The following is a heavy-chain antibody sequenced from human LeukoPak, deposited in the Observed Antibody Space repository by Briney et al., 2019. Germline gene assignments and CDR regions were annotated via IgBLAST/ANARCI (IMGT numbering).Heavy chain of an antibody. CDR3: ARRNDYYGLDV. V-gene: IGHV5-51*01. D-gene: IGHD2-8*01. CDR1: GYSFSSYW. J-gene: IGHJ6*02. CDR2: IFPGDSDT. Sequence: GESLKISCKGSGYSFSSYWIGWVRQMRGKGLEWMGIIFPGDSDTRYSPSFQGHVTISADKSISTAYMQWNSMKASDTAMYFCARRNDYYGLDVWGQGTTVTVSS.